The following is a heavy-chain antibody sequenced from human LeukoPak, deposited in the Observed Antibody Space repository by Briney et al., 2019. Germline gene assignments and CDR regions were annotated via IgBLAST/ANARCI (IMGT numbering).Heavy chain of an antibody. D-gene: IGHD3-10*01. Sequence: ASVKVSCKASGYSFTAFYIHWVRQAPGQGLEWMGWIHPRSGDTRYAQKLQGRVTMARDTSISTVYMDLSSLGSDDTAVHYCARDGEYGTGSYYRGSFDYWGQGVLVTVSS. CDR3: ARDGEYGTGSYYRGSFDY. V-gene: IGHV1-2*02. CDR1: GYSFTAFY. CDR2: IHPRSGDT. J-gene: IGHJ4*02.